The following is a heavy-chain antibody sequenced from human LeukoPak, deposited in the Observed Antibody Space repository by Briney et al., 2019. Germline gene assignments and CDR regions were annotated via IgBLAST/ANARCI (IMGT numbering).Heavy chain of an antibody. Sequence: SETLSLTCTVSGGSISSDYWSWIRQPPGKGLEWIGYIYYSGSTNYNPSLKSRVTISVDTSKNQFSLKLSSVTAADTAVYYCARARWLQPYYFDYWGQGTLVTVSS. J-gene: IGHJ4*02. CDR3: ARARWLQPYYFDY. CDR1: GGSISSDY. CDR2: IYYSGST. D-gene: IGHD5-24*01. V-gene: IGHV4-59*01.